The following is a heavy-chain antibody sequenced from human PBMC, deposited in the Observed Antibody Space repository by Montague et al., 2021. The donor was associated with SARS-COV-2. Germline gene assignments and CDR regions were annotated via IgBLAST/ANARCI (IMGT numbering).Heavy chain of an antibody. CDR2: ISYSGST. Sequence: SETLSLTCTVSGGSISSYTWSWTWQRQGRGLQWIGYISYSGSTNYNHSLKRRGTISVDTSTNHFTLRLSSVTAADTAADYCAYVRRSQLLFGTLYYGMDVWGQGTTVTVSS. CDR3: AYVRRSQLLFGTLYYGMDV. D-gene: IGHD2-2*01. J-gene: IGHJ6*02. V-gene: IGHV4-59*01. CDR1: GGSISSYT.